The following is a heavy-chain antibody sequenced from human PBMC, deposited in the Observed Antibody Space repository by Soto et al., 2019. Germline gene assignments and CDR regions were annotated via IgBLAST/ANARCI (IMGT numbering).Heavy chain of an antibody. V-gene: IGHV4-30-2*01. CDR2: IFHSGST. D-gene: IGHD6-19*01. CDR3: ARRYYSGWSDY. Sequence: SETLSLTCAVSGGSISSGGYSWSWIRQPPGKGLEWIGYIFHSGSTYYNPSPRSRVSMSVDRSNNQFSLELTSVSAADTAVYFCARRYYSGWSDYWGQGTLVTVSS. CDR1: GGSISSGGYS. J-gene: IGHJ4*02.